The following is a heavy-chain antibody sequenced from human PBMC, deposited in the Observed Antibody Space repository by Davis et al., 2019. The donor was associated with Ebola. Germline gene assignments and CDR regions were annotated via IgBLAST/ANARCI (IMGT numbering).Heavy chain of an antibody. CDR3: AREKTIYDSSLFDP. V-gene: IGHV1-46*01. CDR2: INPSGGST. CDR1: GYTFTSYY. D-gene: IGHD3-22*01. Sequence: ASVKVSCKASGYTFTSYYMHWVRQAPGQGLEWMGIINPSGGSTSYAQKFQGRVTITADESTSTAYMELSSLRSEDTAVYYCAREKTIYDSSLFDPWGQGTLVTVSS. J-gene: IGHJ5*02.